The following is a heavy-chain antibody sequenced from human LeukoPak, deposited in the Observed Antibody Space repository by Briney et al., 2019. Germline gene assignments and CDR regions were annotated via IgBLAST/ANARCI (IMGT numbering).Heavy chain of an antibody. V-gene: IGHV3-30*04. J-gene: IGHJ4*02. CDR2: VSYDGGHK. CDR3: AAEYCSGGSCYTGHSGHDY. D-gene: IGHD2-15*01. Sequence: GGSLRLSCAASGFTVSSYAMHWVRQAPGEGLEWVAVVSYDGGHKFYADSVKGRFTISRDTFSNTLYLQMNSLRADDTAVYYCAAEYCSGGSCYTGHSGHDYWGQGTLVTVSS. CDR1: GFTVSSYA.